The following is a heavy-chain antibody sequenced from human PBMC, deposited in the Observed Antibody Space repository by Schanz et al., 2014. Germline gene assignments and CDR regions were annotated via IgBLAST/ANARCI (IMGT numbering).Heavy chain of an antibody. CDR3: ARTASHDVWRGYIPHYAFDL. CDR2: IDPNSGST. Sequence: QVQLVQSGADVKKPGASVKVSCKASGNTLSAYYIHWIRQAPGQGLEWMGWIDPNSGSTNYAQKFQGRVTMTSDTSITTVYMEVNSLTSDDTAVFYCARTASHDVWRGYIPHYAFDLWGQGTVVIVSS. V-gene: IGHV1-2*02. CDR1: GNTLSAYY. D-gene: IGHD3-3*01. J-gene: IGHJ3*01.